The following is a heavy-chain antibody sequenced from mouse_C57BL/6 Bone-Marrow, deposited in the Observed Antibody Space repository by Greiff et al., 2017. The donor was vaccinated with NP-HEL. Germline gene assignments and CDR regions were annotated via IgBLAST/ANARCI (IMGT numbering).Heavy chain of an antibody. CDR2: INPYNGGT. J-gene: IGHJ3*01. CDR1: GYTFTDYY. D-gene: IGHD2-4*01. Sequence: EVQLQQSGPVLVKPGASVKMSCKASGYTFTDYYMNWVKQSHGKSLEWIGVINPYNGGTSYNQKFKGKATLTVDKSSSTAYMELNSLTSEDAAFSYYARKIYYDYDGFAYWGQGTLVTVSA. CDR3: ARKIYYDYDGFAY. V-gene: IGHV1-19*01.